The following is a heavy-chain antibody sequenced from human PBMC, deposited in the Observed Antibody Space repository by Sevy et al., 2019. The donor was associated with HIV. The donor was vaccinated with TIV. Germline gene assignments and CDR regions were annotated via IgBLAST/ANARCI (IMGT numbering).Heavy chain of an antibody. CDR3: AKLGGAWLGEYYGMDV. J-gene: IGHJ6*02. CDR1: GFTLSTYG. CDR2: ISHDGSIE. Sequence: GGSLRLSCAASGFTLSTYGMHWVRQARGKGLEWVAVISHDGSIEYYADSVKGRFTISRDNSKNTLYMQMNRLRPEDTAVYYCAKLGGAWLGEYYGMDVWGQGTTVTVSS. D-gene: IGHD5-12*01. V-gene: IGHV3-30*18.